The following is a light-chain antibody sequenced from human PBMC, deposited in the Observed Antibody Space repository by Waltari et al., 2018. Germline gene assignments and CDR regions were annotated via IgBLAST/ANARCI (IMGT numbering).Light chain of an antibody. CDR3: SSYTSSTTLV. J-gene: IGLJ3*02. CDR2: DVS. V-gene: IGLV2-14*03. Sequence: QSALTQPASVSGSPGQSITISCTGTSSDVGGYNYVSWYQQHPGKVPKLMIFDVSNRPSGVSDRCSGSKSGNTASLTIAGLQGEDEADYYCSSYTSSTTLVFGGGTKLTVL. CDR1: SSDVGGYNY.